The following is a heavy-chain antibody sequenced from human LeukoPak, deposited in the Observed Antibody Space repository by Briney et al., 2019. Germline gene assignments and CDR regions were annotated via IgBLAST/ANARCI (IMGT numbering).Heavy chain of an antibody. CDR1: GGSFSGYY. CDR2: INHSGST. Sequence: PSETLSLTCAVYGGSFSGYYWSWIRQPPGKGLEWIGEINHSGSTNYNPSLKSRVTISVDTSKNQFSLKLSSVTAPDTAVYYCASSSGWYVRNFQHWGQGTLVTVSS. J-gene: IGHJ1*01. V-gene: IGHV4-34*01. CDR3: ASSSGWYVRNFQH. D-gene: IGHD6-19*01.